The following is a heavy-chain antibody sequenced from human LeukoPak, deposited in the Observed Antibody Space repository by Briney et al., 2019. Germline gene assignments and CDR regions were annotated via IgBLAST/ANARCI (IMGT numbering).Heavy chain of an antibody. CDR3: ARHGDGFYHGMDV. CDR1: DFTFSRYS. J-gene: IGHJ6*01. D-gene: IGHD4-17*01. V-gene: IGHV3-21*01. CDR2: ISSGGHNI. Sequence: GGSLRLSCAASDFTFSRYSMNWFRQAPGEGLEWVSSISSGGHNIFYADPVKGRFTISRDNAKNSLYLQRNSLRVEDTAVYYCARHGDGFYHGMDVWGQGTTVTVSS.